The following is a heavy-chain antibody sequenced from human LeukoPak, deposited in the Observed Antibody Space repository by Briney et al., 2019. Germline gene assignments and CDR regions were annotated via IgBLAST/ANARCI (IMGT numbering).Heavy chain of an antibody. CDR1: GGTFSSYA. J-gene: IGHJ5*02. D-gene: IGHD3-3*01. V-gene: IGHV1-18*01. CDR2: ISSYNGNT. Sequence: RRASVKVSCKASGGTFSSYAISWVRQAPGQGLEWMGWISSYNGNTIYAQKLQGRVTMTTDTSTSTAYMELRSLRSDDTAVYYCARDYDFSGFDPWGQGTLVTVSS. CDR3: ARDYDFSGFDP.